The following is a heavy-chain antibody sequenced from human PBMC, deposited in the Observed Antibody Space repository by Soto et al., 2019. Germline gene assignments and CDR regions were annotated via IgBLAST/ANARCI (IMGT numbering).Heavy chain of an antibody. CDR1: GFTSSSYA. V-gene: IGHV3-23*01. CDR2: ISGSGGST. Sequence: GGSLRLSCAASGFTSSSYAMSWVRQAPGKGLEWVSAISGSGGSTYYADSVKGRFTISRDNSKNTLYLQMNSLRAEDTAVYYCAKDLSAMVDYYYGMDVWGQGTTVPVSS. J-gene: IGHJ6*02. CDR3: AKDLSAMVDYYYGMDV. D-gene: IGHD5-18*01.